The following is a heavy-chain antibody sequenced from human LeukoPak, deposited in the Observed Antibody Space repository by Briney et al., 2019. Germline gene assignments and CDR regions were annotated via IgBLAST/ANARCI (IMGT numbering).Heavy chain of an antibody. D-gene: IGHD4-23*01. J-gene: IGHJ4*02. CDR3: TKDLRYYYADNHSEMDEHDY. CDR2: ISYDGSNE. V-gene: IGHV3-30*04. Sequence: PGSSLRLSCAASGFTFSSYVMHWVRQAPGKGLEWVAIISYDGSNEYYADSVKGRFTISRDNSKNTLSLQMNSLRVEDTALYYCTKDLRYYYADNHSEMDEHDYWGQGTLVTVSS. CDR1: GFTFSSYV.